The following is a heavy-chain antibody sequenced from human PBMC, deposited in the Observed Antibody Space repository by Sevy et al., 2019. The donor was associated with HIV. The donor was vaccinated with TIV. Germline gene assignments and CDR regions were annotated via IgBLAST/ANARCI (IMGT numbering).Heavy chain of an antibody. CDR3: ARDLPPSATTVAHFDC. V-gene: IGHV3-72*01. J-gene: IGHJ4*02. CDR2: IRNKPKGYTT. CDR1: GFTFSDQY. D-gene: IGHD4-17*01. Sequence: GGSLRLSCAASGFTFSDQYMDWVRQAPGKGLEWVGRIRNKPKGYTTEYAASVKGRFTISRDDSKNSLYLQMNSLRAEDTAVYYCARDLPPSATTVAHFDCWGQGTLVTVSS.